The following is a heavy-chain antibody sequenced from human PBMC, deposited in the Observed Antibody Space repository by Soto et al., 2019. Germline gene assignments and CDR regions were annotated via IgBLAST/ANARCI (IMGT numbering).Heavy chain of an antibody. CDR1: GFTFSNYD. Sequence: GSLRLSCAASGFTFSNYDMHWVRQVTGKGLECISTISTAGNTYYSGSVKGRFTISRENAKNSLYLQMNSLRAEDTAVYYCASGGISTGSSSWYDFDFWGQGTLVTVS. V-gene: IGHV3-13*01. CDR2: ISTAGNT. J-gene: IGHJ4*02. D-gene: IGHD6-13*01. CDR3: ASGGISTGSSSWYDFDF.